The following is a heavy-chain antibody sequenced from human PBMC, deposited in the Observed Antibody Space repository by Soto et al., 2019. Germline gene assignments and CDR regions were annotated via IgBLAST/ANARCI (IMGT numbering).Heavy chain of an antibody. J-gene: IGHJ3*02. V-gene: IGHV3-49*03. CDR1: GFTFGDYA. D-gene: IGHD3-16*02. CDR3: TRDLIPIYDYIWGSYRTKLGAFDI. CDR2: IRSKAYGGTT. Sequence: SLRLSCTASGFTFGDYAMSWFRQAPGKGLEWVGFIRSKAYGGTTEYAASVKGRFTISRDDSKSIAYLQMNSLKTEDTAVYYCTRDLIPIYDYIWGSYRTKLGAFDIWGQGTMVAVS.